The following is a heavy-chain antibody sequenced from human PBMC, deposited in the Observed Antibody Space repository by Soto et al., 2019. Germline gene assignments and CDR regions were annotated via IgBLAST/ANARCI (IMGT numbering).Heavy chain of an antibody. Sequence: GGSLRLSCAASGFTVSSNYMSWVRQAPGKGLEWVSVIYSGGSTYYADSVKGRFTISRDNSKNTLYLQMNSLRAEDTAVYYCARVFAPNYYFDYWGQGTLVTVSS. CDR1: GFTVSSNY. J-gene: IGHJ4*02. D-gene: IGHD3-9*01. V-gene: IGHV3-66*01. CDR3: ARVFAPNYYFDY. CDR2: IYSGGST.